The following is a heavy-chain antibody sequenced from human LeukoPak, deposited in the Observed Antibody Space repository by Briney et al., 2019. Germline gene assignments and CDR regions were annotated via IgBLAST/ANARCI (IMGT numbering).Heavy chain of an antibody. D-gene: IGHD3-22*01. Sequence: ASVKVSCKASGYTFTGYYIHWVRQAPGQGLEWMAWINPNSGGTNYAQKFQGRVTMTRDTSISTAYMELSRLRSDDTAVYYCARDGHRMYYYDTSAYRFDYWGQGTLVTVSS. CDR1: GYTFTGYY. J-gene: IGHJ4*02. V-gene: IGHV1-2*02. CDR3: ARDGHRMYYYDTSAYRFDY. CDR2: INPNSGGT.